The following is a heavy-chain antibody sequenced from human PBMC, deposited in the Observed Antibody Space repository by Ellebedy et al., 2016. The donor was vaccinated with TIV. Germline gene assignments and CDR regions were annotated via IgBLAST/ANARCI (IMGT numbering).Heavy chain of an antibody. D-gene: IGHD2-2*01. Sequence: GGSLRLXXAASGFTFSSYWMHWVRQAPGKGLVWVSRINSDGSSTSYADSVKGRFTISRDNAKNTLYLQMNSLRAEDTAVYYCAREGGDCSSTSCYEGYYYYGMDVWGQGTTVTVSS. CDR3: AREGGDCSSTSCYEGYYYYGMDV. CDR1: GFTFSSYW. J-gene: IGHJ6*02. CDR2: INSDGSST. V-gene: IGHV3-74*01.